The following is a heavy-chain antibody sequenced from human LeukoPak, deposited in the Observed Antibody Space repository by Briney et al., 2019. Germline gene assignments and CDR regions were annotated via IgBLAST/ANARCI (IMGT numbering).Heavy chain of an antibody. Sequence: SETLSLTCAASGGSISSDTVFWDWIRQPPGKGLEWIGSIYYSGRTSYNPSLNSRGTISADTSKNQVSLKLSSVTAADTAVYYCARRKYNGISDHAYFDYWGQGTLVTVSS. CDR3: ARRKYNGISDHAYFDY. J-gene: IGHJ4*02. D-gene: IGHD3-22*01. CDR1: GGSISSDTVF. CDR2: IYYSGRT. V-gene: IGHV4-39*01.